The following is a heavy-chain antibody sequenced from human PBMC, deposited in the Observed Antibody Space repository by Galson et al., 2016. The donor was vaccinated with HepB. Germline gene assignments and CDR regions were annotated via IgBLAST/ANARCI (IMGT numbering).Heavy chain of an antibody. V-gene: IGHV5-51*01. CDR3: ARRGSGWSLFDS. J-gene: IGHJ4*02. Sequence: QSGAEVKKPGESLKISCRGSGYSFSSYWIGWVRQMPGKGLEWLGNIYPGDSDTRYSPSFQGQVSISADKSITTAYLQWSSLKASDTAFYYCARRGSGWSLFDSWCQGTQVTVSS. CDR2: IYPGDSDT. D-gene: IGHD6-19*01. CDR1: GYSFSSYW.